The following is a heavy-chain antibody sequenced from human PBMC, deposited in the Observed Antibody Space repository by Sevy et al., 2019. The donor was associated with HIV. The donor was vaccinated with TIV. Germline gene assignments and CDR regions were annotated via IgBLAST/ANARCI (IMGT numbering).Heavy chain of an antibody. V-gene: IGHV1-69*05. D-gene: IGHD6-19*01. Sequence: ASVKVSCKASGGTFSSYGISWVRQAPGQGLEWMGGIIPILGTVNYAQKFQGRVTITRDESTKTAYMELSSLRSEDTAVYYGARGGVNGWYYFDYWGQETLVTVSS. CDR2: IIPILGTV. J-gene: IGHJ4*02. CDR3: ARGGVNGWYYFDY. CDR1: GGTFSSYG.